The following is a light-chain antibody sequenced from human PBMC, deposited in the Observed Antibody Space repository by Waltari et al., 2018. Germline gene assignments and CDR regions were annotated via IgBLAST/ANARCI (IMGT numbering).Light chain of an antibody. J-gene: IGKJ2*01. CDR2: GAS. Sequence: VLTQSPGTLSLSPGERATLSCRASQSLTKRYLAWYQQKPGQAPRLLIYGASSRAAGIPDRFSGSGSGTDFSLTISRLEPEDSAVYYCQQYGSSVLYTFSQGTKLEIK. CDR1: QSLTKRY. V-gene: IGKV3-20*01. CDR3: QQYGSSVLYT.